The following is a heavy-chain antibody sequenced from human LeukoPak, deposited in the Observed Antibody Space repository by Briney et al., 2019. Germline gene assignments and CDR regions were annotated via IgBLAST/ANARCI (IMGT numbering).Heavy chain of an antibody. CDR1: GFTFSSYE. J-gene: IGHJ4*02. CDR2: ISSSGSTI. D-gene: IGHD4-17*01. V-gene: IGHV3-48*03. CDR3: ARVPYGDYESYFDY. Sequence: PGGSLRLSCAASGFTFSSYEMNWVRQAPGKGLEWVSYISSSGSTIYYADSVKGRFTISRDNAKNSLYLQMNSLRAEDTAVYYCARVPYGDYESYFDYWGQGTLVTVSS.